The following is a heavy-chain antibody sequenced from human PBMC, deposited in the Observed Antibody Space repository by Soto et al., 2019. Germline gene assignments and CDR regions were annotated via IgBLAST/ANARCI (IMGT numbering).Heavy chain of an antibody. CDR3: ARGGLLWFGELLSGAFDI. J-gene: IGHJ3*02. CDR2: IYHSGST. V-gene: IGHV4-4*02. Sequence: PSETLSLTCAVSSGSISSSNWWSWVRQPPGKGLEWIGEIYHSGSTNYNPSLKSRVTISVDKSKNQFSLKLSSVTAADTAVYYCARGGLLWFGELLSGAFDIWGQGTMVTVSS. D-gene: IGHD3-10*01. CDR1: SGSISSSNW.